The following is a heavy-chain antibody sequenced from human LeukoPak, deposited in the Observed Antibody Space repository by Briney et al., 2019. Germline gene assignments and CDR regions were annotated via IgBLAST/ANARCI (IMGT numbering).Heavy chain of an antibody. V-gene: IGHV1-69*04. Sequence: SVTVSFTPSVDTFTIYAISWGRHAPRQGLGWVGRIIPILGIANYAQKFQGRVTITADKSTSTAYMELSSLRSEDTAVYYCARDSLGSGSEYYGMDVWGQGTTVTVSS. J-gene: IGHJ6*02. CDR2: IIPILGIA. CDR1: VDTFTIYA. D-gene: IGHD3-10*01. CDR3: ARDSLGSGSEYYGMDV.